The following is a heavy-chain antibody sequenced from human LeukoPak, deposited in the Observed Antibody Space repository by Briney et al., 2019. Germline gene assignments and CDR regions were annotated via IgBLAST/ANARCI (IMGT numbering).Heavy chain of an antibody. D-gene: IGHD6-19*01. CDR3: AKGGSSAWYYFDY. CDR2: ISGSGGST. CDR1: GFTFSSYA. V-gene: IGHV3-23*01. Sequence: PGGSLRLSCAASGFTFSSYAMSWVRQAPGKGLEWVSAISGSGGSTYYADSVKGRFPISRDNSKNTLYLQMNSLRAEDTAVYYCAKGGSSAWYYFDYWGQGTLVTVSS. J-gene: IGHJ4*02.